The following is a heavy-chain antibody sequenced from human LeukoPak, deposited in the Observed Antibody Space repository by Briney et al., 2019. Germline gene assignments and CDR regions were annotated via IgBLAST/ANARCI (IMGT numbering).Heavy chain of an antibody. J-gene: IGHJ4*02. CDR3: ARRIAAAGTMGFDY. D-gene: IGHD6-13*01. CDR1: GYTFTGYY. Sequence: ASVKVSCKASGYTFTGYYMHWVRQAPGEGREGMGRINANSGGTKYEQKFQGTVTMTRDTSISTAYMELSRLRSDDTAVYYCARRIAAAGTMGFDYWGQGTLVTVSS. V-gene: IGHV1-2*06. CDR2: INANSGGT.